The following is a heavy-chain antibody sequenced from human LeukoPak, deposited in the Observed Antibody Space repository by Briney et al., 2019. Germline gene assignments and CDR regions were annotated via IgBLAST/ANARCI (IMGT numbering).Heavy chain of an antibody. V-gene: IGHV1-46*01. D-gene: IGHD2/OR15-2a*01. CDR2: INPSGGST. CDR3: ARASNSGRRFDY. Sequence: ASVKVSCKASGYTFTSYYMNRVRQAPGQGLEWMGIINPSGGSTIYAQKFQGRVTMTRDTSTSTVYMELSSLRSEDTAVFYCARASNSGRRFDYWGQGTLVTVSS. J-gene: IGHJ4*02. CDR1: GYTFTSYY.